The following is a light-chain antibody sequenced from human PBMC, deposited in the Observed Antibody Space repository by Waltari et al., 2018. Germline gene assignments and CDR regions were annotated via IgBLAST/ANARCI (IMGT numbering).Light chain of an antibody. CDR1: QSLLHSNGDNY. J-gene: IGKJ2*01. Sequence: DIVMTQSPLSLPVTPGEPASISCRSSQSLLHSNGDNYLGWYLQKPGQSPQLLIYLGSXXXSGVPXRFSGXXXGTXFXLKISRXEAEDVGXYYCMXALXXXYTFGQGTKLXI. CDR2: LGS. CDR3: MXALXXXYT. V-gene: IGKV2-28*01.